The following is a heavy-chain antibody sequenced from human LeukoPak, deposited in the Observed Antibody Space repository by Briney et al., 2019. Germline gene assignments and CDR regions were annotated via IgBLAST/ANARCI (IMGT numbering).Heavy chain of an antibody. CDR2: INEGGDAT. Sequence: GGSLRLSCATSGFTFNNNAMSWVRQAPGKGLEWVSAINEGGDATQYADSVKGRFTISRDNSKNTLYLQMNSLRPDDTAVYYCARCTASCYANAFDVWGQGTLLTVSS. J-gene: IGHJ3*01. D-gene: IGHD2-2*01. CDR3: ARCTASCYANAFDV. CDR1: GFTFNNNA. V-gene: IGHV3-23*01.